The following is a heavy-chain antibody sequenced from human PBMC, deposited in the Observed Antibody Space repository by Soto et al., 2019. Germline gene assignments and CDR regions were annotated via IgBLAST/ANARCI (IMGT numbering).Heavy chain of an antibody. CDR3: ASGGDIVLVPAAMGPYYYGMDV. CDR1: GFTFSSYA. V-gene: IGHV3-30-3*01. J-gene: IGHJ6*02. D-gene: IGHD2-2*01. Sequence: HVQLVESGGGVVQPGRSLRLSCAASGFTFSSYAMHWVRQAPGKGLEWVAVISYDGSNKYYADSVKGRFTISRDNSKNTLYLQMNSLRAEDTAVYYCASGGDIVLVPAAMGPYYYGMDVWGQGTTVTVSS. CDR2: ISYDGSNK.